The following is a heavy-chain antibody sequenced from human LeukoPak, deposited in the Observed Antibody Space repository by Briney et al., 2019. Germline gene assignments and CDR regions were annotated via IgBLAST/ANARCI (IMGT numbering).Heavy chain of an antibody. V-gene: IGHV6-1*01. CDR2: TYYRTKWYS. CDR3: TRGGSGMTVALFDQ. J-gene: IGHJ4*02. Sequence: SQTLSLTCVISGDSVSRTSAAWNWIRQSPSRGLEWLGRTYYRTKWYSDSAASVKSRIIINPDTSKNQFSLLLNSVTPEDTAAYYCTRGGSGMTVALFDQWGQGTPVTVSS. D-gene: IGHD6-19*01. CDR1: GDSVSRTSAA.